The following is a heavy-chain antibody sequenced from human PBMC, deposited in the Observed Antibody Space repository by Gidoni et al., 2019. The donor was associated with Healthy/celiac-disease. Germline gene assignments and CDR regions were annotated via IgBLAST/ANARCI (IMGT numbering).Heavy chain of an antibody. D-gene: IGHD3-10*01. Sequence: QVQLVQSGAEGKKPGASVKVSCKVSAYNITELSMPWVRQAPGKGLEWMGGFDPEECETIYAQKFQGRVTMTEDTSTETAYMELSRLRSEDTAVYYCATDQVDTMVREPNWTGKHHYGMDVWGQGTTVTVSS. CDR3: ATDQVDTMVREPNWTGKHHYGMDV. CDR2: FDPEECET. V-gene: IGHV1-24*01. J-gene: IGHJ6*02. CDR1: AYNITELS.